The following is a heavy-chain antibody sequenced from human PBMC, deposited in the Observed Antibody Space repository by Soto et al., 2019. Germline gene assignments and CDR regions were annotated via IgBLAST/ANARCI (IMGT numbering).Heavy chain of an antibody. CDR2: IWYDGSNE. CDR1: GFTFSSHG. CDR3: GRWGDDRKSDY. J-gene: IGHJ4*02. Sequence: QVQLVESGGGVVQPGRSLRLSCAASGFTFSSHGMHWVRQAPGKGLEWVAVIWYDGSNEYYADSVKGRFTISRDNSKNTLYLQMNSLRAEDTAVYYCGRWGDDRKSDYWGQGTLVTVSS. D-gene: IGHD3-22*01. V-gene: IGHV3-33*01.